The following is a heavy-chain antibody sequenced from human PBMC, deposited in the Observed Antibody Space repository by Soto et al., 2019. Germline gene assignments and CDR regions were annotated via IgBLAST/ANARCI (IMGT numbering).Heavy chain of an antibody. Sequence: PGGSLRLSCAASGFTFSDYYMSWIRQAPGKGLEWVSYISSSGSTIYYADSVKGRFTISRDNAKNSLYLQMNSLRAEDTAVYYCARGSYVFGSGYYDYYYMDVWGKGTTITVSS. V-gene: IGHV3-11*01. CDR3: ARGSYVFGSGYYDYYYMDV. CDR2: ISSSGSTI. D-gene: IGHD3-3*01. J-gene: IGHJ6*03. CDR1: GFTFSDYY.